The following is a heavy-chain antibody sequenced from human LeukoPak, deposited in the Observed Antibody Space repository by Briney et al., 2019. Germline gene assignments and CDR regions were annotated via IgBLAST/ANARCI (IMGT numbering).Heavy chain of an antibody. CDR1: GFTVSSYF. V-gene: IGHV3-53*01. CDR2: TYSGGTT. J-gene: IGHJ4*02. Sequence: GGSLRLSCAASGFTVSSYFVSWVRQAPGKGLEWVSLTYSGGTTDYADSVKGRFTVSRDNSKNTLYLQMNSLRAEDTAMYYCARDDVPVIWGQGTLVTVSS. CDR3: ARDDVPVI. D-gene: IGHD2/OR15-2a*01.